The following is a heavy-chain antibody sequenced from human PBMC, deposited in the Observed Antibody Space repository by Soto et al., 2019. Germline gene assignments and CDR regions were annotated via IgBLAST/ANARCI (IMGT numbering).Heavy chain of an antibody. CDR2: ISYDGGNK. CDR3: ARALVSGYCSSTSCYYYYYGMDV. Sequence: PGGSLRLSCAASGFTFSSYAMHWVRQAPGKGLEWVAVISYDGGNKYYADSVKGRFTISRDNSKNTLYLQMNSLRAEDTAVYYCARALVSGYCSSTSCYYYYYGMDVWGQGPTVTVSS. J-gene: IGHJ6*02. V-gene: IGHV3-30-3*01. CDR1: GFTFSSYA. D-gene: IGHD2-2*01.